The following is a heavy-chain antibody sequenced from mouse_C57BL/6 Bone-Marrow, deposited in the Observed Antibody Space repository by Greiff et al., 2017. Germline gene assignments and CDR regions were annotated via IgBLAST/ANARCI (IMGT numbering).Heavy chain of an antibody. CDR1: GYTFTSYW. V-gene: IGHV1-64*01. CDR3: ARNDYDGDWYFDV. CDR2: IHPNSGST. D-gene: IGHD2-4*01. J-gene: IGHJ1*03. Sequence: QVQLQQPGAELVKPGASVKLSCKASGYTFTSYWMHWVKQRPGQGLEWIGMIHPNSGSTNYNEKFKSKATLTVDKSSSTAYMQLSSLTSEDSAVYYGARNDYDGDWYFDVWGTGTTVTVSS.